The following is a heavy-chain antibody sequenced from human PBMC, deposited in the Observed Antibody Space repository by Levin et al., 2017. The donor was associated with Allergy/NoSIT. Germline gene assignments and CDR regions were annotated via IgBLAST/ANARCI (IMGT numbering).Heavy chain of an antibody. D-gene: IGHD2-15*01. CDR1: GASISSYH. CDR2: IYYSGST. J-gene: IGHJ6*02. Sequence: PSETLSLTCIVSGASISSYHWSWIRQPPGKGLEWIGYIYYSGSTNYNPSLKSRVTMSVDTSRNQFSLTLNSVTAADPAVYYCARDRVVASSGTYYYYGMAVWGQGTTVTVSS. CDR3: ARDRVVASSGTYYYYGMAV. V-gene: IGHV4-59*01.